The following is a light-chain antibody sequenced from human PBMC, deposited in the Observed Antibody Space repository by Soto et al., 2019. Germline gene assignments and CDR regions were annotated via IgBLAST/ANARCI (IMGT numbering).Light chain of an antibody. CDR1: QSVSRN. Sequence: EIVLTQSPGTLSLSPGERATLSCRASQSVSRNFFAWYQQKPGQAPRLLIYDASNRATGIPARFSGSGSGTDFTLTISSLEPEDFAVYYCQQRSNWPPYTFGQGTKLEIK. CDR2: DAS. J-gene: IGKJ2*01. CDR3: QQRSNWPPYT. V-gene: IGKV3-11*01.